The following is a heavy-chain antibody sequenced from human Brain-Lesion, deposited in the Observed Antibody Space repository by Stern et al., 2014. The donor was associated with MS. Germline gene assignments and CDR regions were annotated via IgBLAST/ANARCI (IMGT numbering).Heavy chain of an antibody. CDR3: ARHDSVPRPSQLYSARDRGPGYFDY. Sequence: QLQLQESGPGLVKPSETLSLTCTVSGGSISSSTYYWAWIRQPPGKGLEWIGNIYYSGFTYYNPSLKSRVTISVDMSKNQFSLKLSSVTAADTAICYCARHDSVPRPSQLYSARDRGPGYFDYWGQGTLVTVSS. D-gene: IGHD1-26*01. V-gene: IGHV4-39*01. J-gene: IGHJ4*02. CDR2: IYYSGFT. CDR1: GGSISSSTYY.